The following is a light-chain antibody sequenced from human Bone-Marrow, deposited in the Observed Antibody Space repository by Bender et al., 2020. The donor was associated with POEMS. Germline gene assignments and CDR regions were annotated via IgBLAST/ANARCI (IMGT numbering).Light chain of an antibody. J-gene: IGLJ3*02. CDR2: EVS. V-gene: IGLV2-8*01. CDR1: SSDVGGYNY. CDR3: QSYDNSLGGWV. Sequence: QSALTQPPSASGSPGQSVTISCTGTSSDVGGYNYVSWYQQHPGKAPQLMIYEVSKRPSGVPDRFSGSKSGNTASLAITGLQAEDEGDYYCQSYDNSLGGWVFGGGTKLTVL.